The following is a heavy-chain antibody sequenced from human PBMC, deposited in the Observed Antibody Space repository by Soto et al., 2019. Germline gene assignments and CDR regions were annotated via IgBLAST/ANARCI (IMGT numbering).Heavy chain of an antibody. CDR2: INHSGST. CDR3: ASSGVADFDY. Sequence: QVQLQQWGAGLLKPSETLSLTCAVYGGSFSGYYWSWIRQPPGKGLEWIGEINHSGSTNYNPSLKXXVXIXEDTSKNQFSLKLSSVTAADTAVYYCASSGVADFDYWGQGTLVTVSS. CDR1: GGSFSGYY. J-gene: IGHJ4*02. D-gene: IGHD5-12*01. V-gene: IGHV4-34*01.